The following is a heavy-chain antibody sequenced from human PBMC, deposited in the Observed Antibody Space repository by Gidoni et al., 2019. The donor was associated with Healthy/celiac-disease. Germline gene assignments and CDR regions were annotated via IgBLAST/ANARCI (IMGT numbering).Heavy chain of an antibody. V-gene: IGHV3-30-3*01. CDR1: GFTFSSSA. CDR2: MSYDGSNK. CDR3: ARDYRHYYDSSGYFAPGGY. D-gene: IGHD3-22*01. Sequence: QVQLVESGGGVVQPGRSLRLSCAASGFTFSSSALHWVRQAPGKGLEWVAVMSYDGSNKYYADSVKGRFTISRDNSKNTLYLQMNSLRAEDTAVYYCARDYRHYYDSSGYFAPGGYWGQGTLVTVSS. J-gene: IGHJ4*02.